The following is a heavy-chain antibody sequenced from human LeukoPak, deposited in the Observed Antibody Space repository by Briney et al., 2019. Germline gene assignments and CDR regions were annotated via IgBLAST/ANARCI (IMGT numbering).Heavy chain of an antibody. CDR2: ISSSSSYI. V-gene: IGHV3-21*01. CDR1: GFTFSSYS. J-gene: IGHJ4*02. D-gene: IGHD3-22*01. CDR3: ARADYDSSGYSKLFDY. Sequence: GGSLRLSCAASGFTFSSYSMNWVRQAPGKGLEWVSSISSSSSYIYYADSVKGRFTISRDNAKNSLYLQMNSLRAEDTAVYYCARADYDSSGYSKLFDYWGQGTLVTVSS.